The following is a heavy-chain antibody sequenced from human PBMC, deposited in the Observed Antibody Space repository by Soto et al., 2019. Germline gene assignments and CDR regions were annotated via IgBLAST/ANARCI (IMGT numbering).Heavy chain of an antibody. D-gene: IGHD2-21*01. CDR2: ITASGDDT. CDR1: GFTFSRHA. CDR3: AKDGYSVTWYYHMDV. Sequence: EVQLLESGGNLVQPGGSLRLSCAASGFTFSRHAMTWVRQVPGKGLEWVSTITASGDDTFYADSVRGRFTISRDNSENTLFLQMSRLRSEDTAVYYCAKDGYSVTWYYHMDVWGTGTTVTVSS. J-gene: IGHJ6*03. V-gene: IGHV3-23*01.